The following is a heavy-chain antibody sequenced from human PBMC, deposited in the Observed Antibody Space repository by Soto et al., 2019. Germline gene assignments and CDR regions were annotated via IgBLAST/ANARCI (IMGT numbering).Heavy chain of an antibody. CDR1: GGTFSSYA. J-gene: IGHJ6*02. CDR3: ARDPRQWLVEGYYYYGMDV. V-gene: IGHV1-69*12. Sequence: QVQLVQSGAEVKKPGSSVKVSCKASGGTFSSYAISWVRQAPGQGLEWMGGIIPIFGTANYAQKFQGRVTITADESTSTAYMGRSSQRSEDTAVYYCARDPRQWLVEGYYYYGMDVWGQGTTVTVSS. CDR2: IIPIFGTA. D-gene: IGHD6-19*01.